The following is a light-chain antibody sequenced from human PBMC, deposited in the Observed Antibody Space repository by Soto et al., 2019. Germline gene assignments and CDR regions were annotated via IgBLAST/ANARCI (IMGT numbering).Light chain of an antibody. V-gene: IGKV1D-13*01. CDR1: QGISSA. CDR3: QQFNDGLT. J-gene: IGKJ4*01. Sequence: AIQLTQSPSSLSTSVGDRVTITCRASQGISSALAWYQQKPGKAPKLLIYDASSLESGVPSRFSGRGSGTDFTLIISGLQPEDFATYYCQQFNDGLTFGGGTKVEI. CDR2: DAS.